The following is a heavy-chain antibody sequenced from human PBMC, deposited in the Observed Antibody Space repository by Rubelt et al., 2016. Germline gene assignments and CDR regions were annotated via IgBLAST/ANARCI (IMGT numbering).Heavy chain of an antibody. V-gene: IGHV3-23*01. Sequence: LDSGGGWVQPGRSLRLSCEASGFTFSSYAISWVRQAPRKGPEWISSISDGDSSTKYADSVKGRFTISRDNAKNSLFLQMNSLRAEDTAVYYCARASSWSSYPIDYWGQGALVTVSS. CDR1: GFTFSSYA. CDR3: ARASSWSSYPIDY. J-gene: IGHJ4*02. CDR2: ISDGDSST. D-gene: IGHD3-3*01.